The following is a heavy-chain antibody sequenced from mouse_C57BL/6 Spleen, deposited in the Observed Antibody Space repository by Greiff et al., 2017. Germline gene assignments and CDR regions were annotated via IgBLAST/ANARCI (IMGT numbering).Heavy chain of an antibody. Sequence: QVQLQQSGAELVKPGASVKLSCKASGYTFTSYWMHWVKQRPGRGLEWIGRIDPNSGGTKYNEKFKSKATLTVDKPSSTAYMQLSSLTSEDSAVXYSARAFCCGYDDAMDYWGQGTSVTVSS. V-gene: IGHV1-72*01. CDR3: ARAFCCGYDDAMDY. CDR2: IDPNSGGT. D-gene: IGHD2-2*01. J-gene: IGHJ4*01. CDR1: GYTFTSYW.